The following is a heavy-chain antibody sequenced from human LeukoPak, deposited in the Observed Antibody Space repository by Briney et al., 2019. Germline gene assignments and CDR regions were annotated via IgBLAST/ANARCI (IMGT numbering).Heavy chain of an antibody. D-gene: IGHD5-18*01. V-gene: IGHV1-8*01. CDR1: GYTFTSYD. CDR3: ARGLGYSYGGDY. CDR2: MNYNSSIT. J-gene: IGHJ4*02. Sequence: GASVTVSCKASGYTFTSYDINWVRQAPGQGLEGMGWMNYNSSITGYAQKFQGRVTMPRNTSTSTAYMELSSLRYEDTAVYYCARGLGYSYGGDYWGQGTLVTVSS.